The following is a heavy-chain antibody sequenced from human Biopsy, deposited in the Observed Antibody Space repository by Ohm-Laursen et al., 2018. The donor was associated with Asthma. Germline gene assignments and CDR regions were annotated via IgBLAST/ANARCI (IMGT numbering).Heavy chain of an antibody. CDR1: AYTFIGYH. Sequence: ASVTASCKASAYTFIGYHLHWVRQAPGGGLEWMGQINPNGGATIYAQKFQGRVTMTRDTSISTAYMELSRLTSDDTAVYYCARVQKAPGDRWFDPWGQGTLVTVSS. J-gene: IGHJ5*02. V-gene: IGHV1-2*06. D-gene: IGHD7-27*01. CDR2: INPNGGAT. CDR3: ARVQKAPGDRWFDP.